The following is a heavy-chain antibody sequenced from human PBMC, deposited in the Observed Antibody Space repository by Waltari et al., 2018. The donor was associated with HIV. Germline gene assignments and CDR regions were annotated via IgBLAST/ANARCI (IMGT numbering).Heavy chain of an antibody. CDR1: GFTFSGYA. D-gene: IGHD3-10*01. V-gene: IGHV3-23*01. CDR2: ITGDGGGT. Sequence: EVQLLESGGGLIQPGGSLRVSCAASGFTFSGYAMSWVRQAPGKGLEWVSDITGDGGGTYYADSVKGRFTISRDNSKNTLYLQMNSLRAEDTAVYYCAKGHRAEGQGVLNWGQGTLVTVSS. J-gene: IGHJ4*02. CDR3: AKGHRAEGQGVLN.